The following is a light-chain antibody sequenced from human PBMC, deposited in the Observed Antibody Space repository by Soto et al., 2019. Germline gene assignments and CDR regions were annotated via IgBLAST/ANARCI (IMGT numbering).Light chain of an antibody. V-gene: IGKV1-12*01. CDR2: AAS. CDR3: QQANSFTIT. J-gene: IGKJ5*01. Sequence: DIQMTQSPSSVSASVGDKVTITGRASQGISHWVAWYQQKPGKDPNIMIYAASSLQSGVPSRFSGSGSGTDFNLTISSLQPEDFATYYCQQANSFTITFGQGTRLEIK. CDR1: QGISHW.